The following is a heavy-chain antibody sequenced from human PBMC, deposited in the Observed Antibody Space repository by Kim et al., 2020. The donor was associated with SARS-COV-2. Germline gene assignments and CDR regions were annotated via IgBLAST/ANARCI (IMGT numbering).Heavy chain of an antibody. J-gene: IGHJ4*02. CDR1: GGSISSSNW. CDR2: IYHSGST. Sequence: SETLSLTCAVSGGSISSSNWWSWVRQPPGKGLEWIGEIYHSGSTNYNPSLKSRVTISVDKSKNQFSLKLSSVTAADTAVYYCARINHYYDSSGYLDYWGQGTLVTVSS. D-gene: IGHD3-22*01. V-gene: IGHV4-4*02. CDR3: ARINHYYDSSGYLDY.